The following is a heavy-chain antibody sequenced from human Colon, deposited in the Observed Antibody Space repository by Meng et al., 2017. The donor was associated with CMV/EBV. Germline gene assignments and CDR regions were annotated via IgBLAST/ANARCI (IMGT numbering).Heavy chain of an antibody. CDR2: IIPMFGSP. D-gene: IGHD6-13*01. V-gene: IGHV1-69*12. J-gene: IGHJ5*02. CDR1: GGTVDTST. Sequence: VHLGRSGVGGKRAGSTVNVSCKSSGGTVDTSTFNWVRQAPGQGLEWMGGIIPMFGSPSYSQKFRGRVTITADELEVNSLRSEDTAVYYCARGKQAGFDLWGQGTLVTVSS. CDR3: ARGKQAGFDL.